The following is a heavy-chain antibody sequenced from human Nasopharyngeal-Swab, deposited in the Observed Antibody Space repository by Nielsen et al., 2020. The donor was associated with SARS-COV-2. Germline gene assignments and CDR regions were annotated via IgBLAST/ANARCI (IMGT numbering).Heavy chain of an antibody. CDR1: GGTFSSYA. J-gene: IGHJ4*02. Sequence: SVKVSCKASGGTFSSYAISWVRQAPGQGLEWMGGIIPIFGTANYAQKFQGRVTITADESTSTAYMELSSLRSEDTAVYYCAREMSVVVPAAMNYWGQGTLVTVSS. CDR2: IIPIFGTA. D-gene: IGHD2-2*01. V-gene: IGHV1-69*13. CDR3: AREMSVVVPAAMNY.